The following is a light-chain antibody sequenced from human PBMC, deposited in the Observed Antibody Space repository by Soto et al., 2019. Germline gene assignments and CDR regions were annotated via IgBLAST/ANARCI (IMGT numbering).Light chain of an antibody. CDR1: QSVSSN. Sequence: EIVMTQSPATLSVSPGERATLSCRASQSVSSNLAWYQQKPGQAPRLLIYGASTRATGIPARFSGSGSGTEFTLTISRLEPEDFAVYYCQQRSTFGQGTKVDIK. J-gene: IGKJ1*01. CDR2: GAS. CDR3: QQRST. V-gene: IGKV3-15*01.